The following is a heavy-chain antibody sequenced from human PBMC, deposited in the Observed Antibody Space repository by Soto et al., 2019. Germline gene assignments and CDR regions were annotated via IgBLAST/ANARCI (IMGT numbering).Heavy chain of an antibody. D-gene: IGHD3-10*01. V-gene: IGHV4-4*07. Sequence: SETLSLTCTVSGGSISSYHWSWIRQSAGQGLEWIGRFYTNGISHYNPSLKSRLSMSADTSKNQLSLTLTSVTAVDTGVYYCARAGNEYGVDVWGQGTTVTVSS. CDR2: FYTNGIS. J-gene: IGHJ6*02. CDR3: ARAGNEYGVDV. CDR1: GGSISSYH.